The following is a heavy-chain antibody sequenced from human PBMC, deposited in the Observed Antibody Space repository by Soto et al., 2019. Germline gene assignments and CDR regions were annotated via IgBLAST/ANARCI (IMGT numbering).Heavy chain of an antibody. V-gene: IGHV3-11*01. CDR2: ISSSGSTI. J-gene: IGHJ6*03. D-gene: IGHD6-13*01. Sequence: KGLEWVSYISSSGSTIYYADSVKGRFTISRDNAKNSLYLQMNSLRAEDTAVYYCATTTSYYSRSRHAYYYSDMDVPAEPTTLTVPS. CDR3: ATTTSYYSRSRHAYYYSDMDV.